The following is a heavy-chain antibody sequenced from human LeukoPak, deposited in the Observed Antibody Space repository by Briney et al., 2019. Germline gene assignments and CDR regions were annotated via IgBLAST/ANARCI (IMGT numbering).Heavy chain of an antibody. V-gene: IGHV3-74*01. CDR2: ISSDGSST. D-gene: IGHD1-26*01. J-gene: IGHJ4*02. Sequence: GGSLRLSCAASGFTFSNYWMHWVRQAPGKGLVWVSRISSDGSSTNYADSVKGRFTISRDNAKNTLYLQMNSLRAEGTAVYYCAKGGIVGTTQPYFDYWGQGTLVTVSS. CDR3: AKGGIVGTTQPYFDY. CDR1: GFTFSNYW.